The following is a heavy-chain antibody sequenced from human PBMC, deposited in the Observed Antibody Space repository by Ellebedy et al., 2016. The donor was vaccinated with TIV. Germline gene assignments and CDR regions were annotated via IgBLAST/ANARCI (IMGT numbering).Heavy chain of an antibody. CDR3: ASRGYCSGGSCYDYYGMDV. CDR1: GYSFTSYW. Sequence: GESLKISCKGSGYSFTSYWISWVRQMPGKGLEWMGIIYPGDSDTRYSPSFQGQVTISADKSISTAYLQWSSLKASDTAMYYCASRGYCSGGSCYDYYGMDVWGQGTTVTVSS. CDR2: IYPGDSDT. D-gene: IGHD2-15*01. J-gene: IGHJ6*02. V-gene: IGHV5-51*01.